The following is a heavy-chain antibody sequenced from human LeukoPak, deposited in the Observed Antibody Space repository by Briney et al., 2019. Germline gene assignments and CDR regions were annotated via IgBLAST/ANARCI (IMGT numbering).Heavy chain of an antibody. CDR1: GGSISSSSYY. D-gene: IGHD5-24*01. Sequence: TSETLSLTCTVSGGSISSSSYYWGWIRQPPGKGLEWIGSIYYSGSTYYNPSLKSRVTISVDTSKNQFSLKLSSVTAADTAVYYCARDNGQMAAKVFDYWGQGTLVTVSS. V-gene: IGHV4-39*07. CDR3: ARDNGQMAAKVFDY. J-gene: IGHJ4*02. CDR2: IYYSGST.